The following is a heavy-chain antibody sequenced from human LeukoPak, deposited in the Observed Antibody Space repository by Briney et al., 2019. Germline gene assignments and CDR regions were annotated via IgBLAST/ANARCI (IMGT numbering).Heavy chain of an antibody. D-gene: IGHD2-15*01. CDR2: INHSGST. J-gene: IGHJ4*02. CDR1: GGSFSGYY. CDR3: AREVGYCSDGSCYSYFDY. V-gene: IGHV4-34*01. Sequence: SETLSLTCAVYGGSFSGYYWSWIRQPPGKGLEWIGEINHSGSTNYNPSLKSRVTISVDTSKNQFSLKLSSVTAADTAVYYCAREVGYCSDGSCYSYFDYWGQGTLVTVSS.